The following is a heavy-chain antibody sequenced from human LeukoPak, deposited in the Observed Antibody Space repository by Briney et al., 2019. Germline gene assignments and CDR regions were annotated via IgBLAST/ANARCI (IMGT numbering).Heavy chain of an antibody. V-gene: IGHV3-53*05. Sequence: GGSLRLSCAASGFTVSSNYMSWVRQAPGKGLEWVSVIYSGGSTYYADSVKGRLTISRDNSKNTLYLQMGSLRAEDMAVYYCARAAGLWYFDYWGQGTLVTVSS. CDR2: IYSGGST. CDR1: GFTVSSNY. D-gene: IGHD2-21*01. J-gene: IGHJ4*02. CDR3: ARAAGLWYFDY.